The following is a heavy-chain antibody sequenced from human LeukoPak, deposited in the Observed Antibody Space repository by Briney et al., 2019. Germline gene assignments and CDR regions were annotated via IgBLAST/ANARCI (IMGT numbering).Heavy chain of an antibody. CDR1: GYTFTSYG. CDR2: ISAYNGNT. Sequence: ASVKVSCKASGYTFTSYGISWVRQAPGQGLEWMGWISAYNGNTNYAQKLRGRVTMTTNTSTSTAYMELRSLSSDDTAVYYCARDFPIVVVPAAMRDYYGMDVWGKGTTVTVSS. V-gene: IGHV1-18*04. J-gene: IGHJ6*04. D-gene: IGHD2-2*01. CDR3: ARDFPIVVVPAAMRDYYGMDV.